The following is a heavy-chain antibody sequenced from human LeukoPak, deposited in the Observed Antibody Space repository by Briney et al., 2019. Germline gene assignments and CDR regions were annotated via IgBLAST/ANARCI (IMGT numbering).Heavy chain of an antibody. Sequence: GGSLRLSCAASGFTFSSYGMYWVRQAPGKGLEWVSGISWNSGSIGYADSVKGRFTISRDNAKNSLYLQMNSLRAEDMALYYCAKGGIAARPVSYFDYWGQGTLVTVSS. D-gene: IGHD6-6*01. J-gene: IGHJ4*02. CDR1: GFTFSSYG. CDR3: AKGGIAARPVSYFDY. CDR2: ISWNSGSI. V-gene: IGHV3-9*03.